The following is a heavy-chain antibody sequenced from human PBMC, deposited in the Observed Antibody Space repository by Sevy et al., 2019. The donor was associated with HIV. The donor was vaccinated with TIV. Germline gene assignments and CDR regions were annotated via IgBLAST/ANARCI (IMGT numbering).Heavy chain of an antibody. J-gene: IGHJ5*01. V-gene: IGHV3-30*04. Sequence: GGSLRRSCAASGFTFSDYTIHWVRQAPGKGLEWVSVISYDGSRTSYAVSVKGRFTISRDNSKNTLFLQTNSLRAEDTAVYYCTGVRGLLGWFDSWGQGTLVTVSS. CDR1: GFTFSDYT. CDR3: TGVRGLLGWFDS. D-gene: IGHD3-10*01. CDR2: ISYDGSRT.